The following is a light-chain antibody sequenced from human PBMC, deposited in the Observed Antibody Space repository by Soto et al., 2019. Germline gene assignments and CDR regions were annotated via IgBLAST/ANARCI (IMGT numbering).Light chain of an antibody. CDR1: QSVSSSH. J-gene: IGKJ5*01. CDR2: AAS. V-gene: IGKV3-20*01. Sequence: EIVLTQSPGTLSLSPGERATLSCRASQSVSSSHLAWYQHKPGQAPRLLIYAASSRATGSPDRFSGGGSGTDFPLTTSRLGPEDFAVYSCQQNGYSPITFGKGHDWRLN. CDR3: QQNGYSPIT.